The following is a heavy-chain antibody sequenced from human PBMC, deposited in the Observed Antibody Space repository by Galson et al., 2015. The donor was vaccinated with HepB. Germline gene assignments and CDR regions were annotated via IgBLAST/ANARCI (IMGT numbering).Heavy chain of an antibody. D-gene: IGHD6-13*01. CDR3: AREGQLVRGLDY. V-gene: IGHV3-21*01. J-gene: IGHJ4*02. CDR2: ISSSSSYI. CDR1: GFTFSSYS. Sequence: SLRLSCAASGFTFSSYSMNWVRQAPGKGLEWVSSISSSSSYIYYADSVKGRFTISRDNAKNSLFLQMNSLRAEDTAVYYCAREGQLVRGLDYWGQGTLVTVSS.